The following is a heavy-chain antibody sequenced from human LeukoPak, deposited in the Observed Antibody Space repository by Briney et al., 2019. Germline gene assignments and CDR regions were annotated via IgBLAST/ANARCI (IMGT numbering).Heavy chain of an antibody. CDR3: TLRNYYYYGMDV. CDR1: GIKFSGLA. V-gene: IGHV3-73*01. CDR2: IRSKANSYAT. J-gene: IGHJ6*02. Sequence: SRGFSELSRAASGIKFSGLAKHWVRQDSRKGLEWVGRIRSKANSYATAYAASVKGRFTISRDDSKNTAYLQMNSLKTEDTAVYYCTLRNYYYYGMDVWGQGTTVTVSS.